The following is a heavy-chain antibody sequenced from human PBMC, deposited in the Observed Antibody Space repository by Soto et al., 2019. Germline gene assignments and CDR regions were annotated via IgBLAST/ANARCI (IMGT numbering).Heavy chain of an antibody. CDR1: GFTFSSYS. J-gene: IGHJ5*02. V-gene: IGHV3-21*01. CDR2: ISSSSSYI. CDR3: ATLRDCSSTSCYYNWFDP. Sequence: PGGSLRLSCAASGFTFSSYSMNWVRQTPGKGLEWVSSISSSSSYIYYADSVKGRFTISRDNAKNSLYLQMNSLRAEDTAVYYCATLRDCSSTSCYYNWFDPWGQGTLVTVSS. D-gene: IGHD2-2*01.